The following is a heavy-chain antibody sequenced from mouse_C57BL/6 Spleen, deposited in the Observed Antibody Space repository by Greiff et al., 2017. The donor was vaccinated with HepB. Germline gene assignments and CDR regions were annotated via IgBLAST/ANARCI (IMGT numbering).Heavy chain of an antibody. Sequence: VQLQQSGPGLVQPSQSLFITCTVSGFSLTSYGVHWVRQSPGKGLEWLGVIWSGGSTDYNAAFISRLSISKDNSKSQVFFKMNSLQADDTAIYYCARGKTAQATWGAMDYWGQGTSVTVSS. CDR3: ARGKTAQATWGAMDY. J-gene: IGHJ4*01. CDR1: GFSLTSYG. V-gene: IGHV2-2*01. D-gene: IGHD3-2*02. CDR2: IWSGGST.